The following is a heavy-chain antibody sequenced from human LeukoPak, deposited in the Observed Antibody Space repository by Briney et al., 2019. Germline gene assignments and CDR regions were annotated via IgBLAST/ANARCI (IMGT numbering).Heavy chain of an antibody. CDR3: ARNYYDSSGYYSPFDY. CDR2: IIPILGIA. CDR1: GGTLSSYT. Sequence: GASVKVSCKASGGTLSSYTISWVRQAPGQGLEWMGRIIPILGIANYAQKFQGRVTITADKSTSTAYMELSSLRSEDTAVYYCARNYYDSSGYYSPFDYWGQGTLVTVSS. V-gene: IGHV1-69*02. D-gene: IGHD3-22*01. J-gene: IGHJ4*02.